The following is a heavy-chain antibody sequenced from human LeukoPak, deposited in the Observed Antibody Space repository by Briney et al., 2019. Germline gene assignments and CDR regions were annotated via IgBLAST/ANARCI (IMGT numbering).Heavy chain of an antibody. CDR1: GFTFSNAW. CDR2: IKSKTDGGTT. Sequence: GGSLRLSCAASGFTFSNAWMSWVRQAPGKGLEWVGRIKSKTDGGTTDYAAPVKGRFTISRDDSKNTLYLQMNNLKTEDTAVYYCTALVVVAATLLDYWGQGTLVTVSS. D-gene: IGHD2-15*01. CDR3: TALVVVAATLLDY. V-gene: IGHV3-15*01. J-gene: IGHJ4*02.